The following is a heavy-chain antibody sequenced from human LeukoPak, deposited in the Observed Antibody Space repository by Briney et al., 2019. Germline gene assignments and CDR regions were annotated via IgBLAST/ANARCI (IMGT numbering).Heavy chain of an antibody. Sequence: ASVKVSCKASGYTFTSYDINWVRQATGQGLEWMGWMNPNSGNTGYARKFQGRVTITRNTSISTAYMELSSLRSEDTAVYYCAKVPAPYRYCSGGSCLGGFGYWGQGTLVTVSS. J-gene: IGHJ4*02. D-gene: IGHD2-15*01. V-gene: IGHV1-8*03. CDR2: MNPNSGNT. CDR1: GYTFTSYD. CDR3: AKVPAPYRYCSGGSCLGGFGY.